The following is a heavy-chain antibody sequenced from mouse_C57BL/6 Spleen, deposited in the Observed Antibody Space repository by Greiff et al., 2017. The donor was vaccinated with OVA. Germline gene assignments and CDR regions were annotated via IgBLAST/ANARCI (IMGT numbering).Heavy chain of an antibody. CDR3: ARGTYGYDGY. CDR2: INPNNGGT. CDR1: GYTFTDYY. D-gene: IGHD2-2*01. J-gene: IGHJ2*01. V-gene: IGHV1-26*01. Sequence: VQLKQSGPELVKPGASVKISCKASGYTFTDYYMNWVKQSHGKSLEWRGDINPNNGGTSYNQKFKGKATLTVDKSSSTAYMELRSLTSEDSAVYYCARGTYGYDGYWGQGTTLTVSS.